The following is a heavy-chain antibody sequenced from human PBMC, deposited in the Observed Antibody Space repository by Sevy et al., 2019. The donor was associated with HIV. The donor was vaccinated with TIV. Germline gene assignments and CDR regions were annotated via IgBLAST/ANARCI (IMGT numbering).Heavy chain of an antibody. CDR3: ARGLGGAKLGTDY. J-gene: IGHJ4*02. V-gene: IGHV3-11*06. CDR2: ISFSSNYT. Sequence: GGSLRLSCSASGFTFSDYYMNWIRQAPGKGLEWISYISFSSNYTMYADSVTGRFTISRDNAKNSLYLQMNSLRAEDTAVYYCARGLGGAKLGTDYWGQGSLVTVSS. CDR1: GFTFSDYY. D-gene: IGHD1-26*01.